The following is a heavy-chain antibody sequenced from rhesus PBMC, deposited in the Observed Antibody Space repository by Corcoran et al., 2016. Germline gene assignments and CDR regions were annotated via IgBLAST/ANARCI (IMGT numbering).Heavy chain of an antibody. CDR2: ISNGGGST. V-gene: IGHV3-59*01. J-gene: IGHJ3*01. D-gene: IGHD1-32*01. Sequence: EVQLVEFGGGLAKPGGSLRLSCAASGFTFSDYYMHWVRQASGKGLELVSRISNGGGSTWYADFVKGRFTFSRENAKNTLYLQMNSLRIEDTAVYYCARERMGAFDFWGQRLRVTVSS. CDR3: ARERMGAFDF. CDR1: GFTFSDYY.